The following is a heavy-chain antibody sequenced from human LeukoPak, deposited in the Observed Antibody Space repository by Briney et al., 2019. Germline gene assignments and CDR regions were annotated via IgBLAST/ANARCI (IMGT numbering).Heavy chain of an antibody. CDR3: AKSPQTYIDAFDI. CDR2: IYTSGTT. Sequence: PSETLSLTCTVSGGSISSSSYYWSWIRQPAGKGLEWIGRIYTSGTTYYNPSLKSRVTMSVDTSKNQFSLRLSSVTAADTAVYYCAKSPQTYIDAFDIWGQGTVVTVSS. CDR1: GGSISSSSYY. J-gene: IGHJ3*02. V-gene: IGHV4-61*02. D-gene: IGHD4-11*01.